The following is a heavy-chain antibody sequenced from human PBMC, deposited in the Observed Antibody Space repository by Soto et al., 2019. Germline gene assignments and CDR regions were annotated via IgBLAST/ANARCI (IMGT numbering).Heavy chain of an antibody. D-gene: IGHD3-3*01. CDR1: GFTFSSYW. CDR3: ARAGDSEYYYYGMDV. CDR2: INSDGSST. V-gene: IGHV3-74*01. Sequence: PGGSLRLSCAASGFTFSSYWMHWVRQAPGKGLVWVSRINSDGSSTSYADSVKGRFTISRDNAKNTLYLQMNSLRAEDTAVYYCARAGDSEYYYYGMDVWGQGTTVTVSS. J-gene: IGHJ6*02.